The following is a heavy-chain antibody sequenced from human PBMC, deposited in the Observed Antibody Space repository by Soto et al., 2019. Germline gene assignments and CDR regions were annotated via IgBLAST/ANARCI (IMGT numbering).Heavy chain of an antibody. CDR2: IYYSGST. CDR3: VRSYTGYDIY. D-gene: IGHD5-12*01. V-gene: IGHV4-31*03. Sequence: SESLSLTCTVSGGSICSGGYYWSWIRQHPGKGLEWIGYIYYSGSTYYNPSLKSRVTISGDTSRNQFSLRLSSVTAADTAVYYCVRSYTGYDIYWGQGTLVTVSS. J-gene: IGHJ4*02. CDR1: GGSICSGGYY.